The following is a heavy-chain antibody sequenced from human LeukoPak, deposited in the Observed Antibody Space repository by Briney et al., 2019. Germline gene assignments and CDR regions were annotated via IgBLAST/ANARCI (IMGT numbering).Heavy chain of an antibody. CDR1: GYTFTGYY. CDR2: INPNCGGT. V-gene: IGHV1-2*02. Sequence: ASVKVSCKASGYTFTGYYMHWVRQAPGQGLEWMGWINPNCGGTNYAQKFQGRVTMTRDTSISTAYMELSRLRSDDTAVYYCARDGGGDCSSTSCYTGEDYWGQGTLVTVSS. CDR3: ARDGGGDCSSTSCYTGEDY. D-gene: IGHD2-2*02. J-gene: IGHJ4*02.